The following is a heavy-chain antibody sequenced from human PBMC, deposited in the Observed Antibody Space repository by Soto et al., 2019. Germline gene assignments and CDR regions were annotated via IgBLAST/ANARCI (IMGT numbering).Heavy chain of an antibody. D-gene: IGHD4-17*01. CDR3: AKDSADGDYVPGWGDFQH. Sequence: GGSLRLSCAASGFTFSSYAMSWVRQAPGKGLEWVSAISGSGGSTYYADSVKGRFTISRDNSKNTLYLQMNSLRAEDTAVYYCAKDSADGDYVPGWGDFQHWGQGTLVTVSS. V-gene: IGHV3-23*01. CDR2: ISGSGGST. CDR1: GFTFSSYA. J-gene: IGHJ1*01.